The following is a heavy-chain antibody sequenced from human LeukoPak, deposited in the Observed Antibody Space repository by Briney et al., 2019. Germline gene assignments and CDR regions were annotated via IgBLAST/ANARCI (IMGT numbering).Heavy chain of an antibody. J-gene: IGHJ4*02. Sequence: PGGSLRLSCAASGFIFGSYGMHWVRQAPGKGLEWVAFTPYHGVSRYYTESVKGRFTISRDNAKSTLYLQMNSLRIEDTAVYYCAKDRHRAETSDYWGEGTLVILSS. CDR1: GFIFGSYG. V-gene: IGHV3-30*02. CDR2: TPYHGVSR. CDR3: AKDRHRAETSDY.